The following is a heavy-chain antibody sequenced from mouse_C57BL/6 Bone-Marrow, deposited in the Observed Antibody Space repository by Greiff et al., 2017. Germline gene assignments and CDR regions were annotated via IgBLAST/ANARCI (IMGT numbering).Heavy chain of an antibody. J-gene: IGHJ3*01. V-gene: IGHV14-1*01. CDR3: TTWGGYDQDWFAY. Sequence: EVKLVESGAELVRPGASVKLSCTASGFNIKDYYMHWVKQRPEQGLEWIGRIDPEDGDTEYAPKFQGKATMTADTSSNTAYLQLSRLTSEDTAVYYCTTWGGYDQDWFAYWGQGTLVTVSA. D-gene: IGHD2-2*01. CDR2: IDPEDGDT. CDR1: GFNIKDYY.